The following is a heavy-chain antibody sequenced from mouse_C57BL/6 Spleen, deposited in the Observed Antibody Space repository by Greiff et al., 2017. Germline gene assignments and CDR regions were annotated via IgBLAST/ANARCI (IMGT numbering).Heavy chain of an antibody. Sequence: QVQLQQSGAELVRPGTSVKVSCKASGYAFTNYLIEWVKQRPGQGLEWIGVINPGSGGTNYNEKFKGKATLTADKSSSTAYIQLSSLTSEDSAVYFCERCHDYDTDWYFDVWGTGTTVTVSS. D-gene: IGHD2-4*01. CDR2: INPGSGGT. CDR1: GYAFTNYL. CDR3: ERCHDYDTDWYFDV. V-gene: IGHV1-54*01. J-gene: IGHJ1*03.